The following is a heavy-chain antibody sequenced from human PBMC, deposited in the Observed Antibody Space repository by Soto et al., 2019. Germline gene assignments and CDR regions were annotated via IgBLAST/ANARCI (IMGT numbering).Heavy chain of an antibody. CDR3: ASLAGLEQWLGYFDY. D-gene: IGHD6-19*01. J-gene: IGHJ4*02. V-gene: IGHV5-51*01. CDR1: GYSFTSYW. CDR2: IYPGDSDT. Sequence: GESLKISCKGSGYSFTSYWIGWVRQMPGKGLEWMGIIYPGDSDTRYSPSFQGQVTISADKSISTAYLQWSSLKASDTAMYYCASLAGLEQWLGYFDYWGQGTLVTVSS.